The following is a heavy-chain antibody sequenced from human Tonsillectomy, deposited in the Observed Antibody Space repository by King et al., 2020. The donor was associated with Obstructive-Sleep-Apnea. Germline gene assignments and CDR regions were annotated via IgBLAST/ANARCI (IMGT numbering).Heavy chain of an antibody. CDR3: ARIWRAVAYNWFDP. D-gene: IGHD1-26*01. CDR1: GGSISTTSYY. CDR2: IYYSGST. V-gene: IGHV4-39*07. Sequence: QLQESGPGLVKPSETLSLTCTVSGGSISTTSYYWGWIRQPPGKGLEWIGSIYYSGSTYYNPSLKSLVTISVDTSQNRFSLKLYPLTAADTAIYYCARIWRAVAYNWFDPWGQGTLVTVSS. J-gene: IGHJ5*02.